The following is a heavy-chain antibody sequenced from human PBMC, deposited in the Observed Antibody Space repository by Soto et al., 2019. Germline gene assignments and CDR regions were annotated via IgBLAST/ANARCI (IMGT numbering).Heavy chain of an antibody. Sequence: QVQLQESGPGLVKPSETLSLTCTVSGGSITSSYWSWIRQIPGKGVEWIGFISNSGSTNYNPSLKSRLTISVDTSKKQLSLKLSSVTAADTAVYYCARDGPGGWFDPWGQGTLVTVSS. J-gene: IGHJ5*02. D-gene: IGHD1-26*01. CDR1: GGSITSSY. V-gene: IGHV4-59*01. CDR3: ARDGPGGWFDP. CDR2: ISNSGST.